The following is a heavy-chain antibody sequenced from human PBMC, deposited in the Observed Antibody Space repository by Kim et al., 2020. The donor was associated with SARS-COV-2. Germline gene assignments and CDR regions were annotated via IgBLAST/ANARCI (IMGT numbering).Heavy chain of an antibody. CDR3: IRGSWFGAY. D-gene: IGHD3-10*01. CDR2: IKSKAYGGTT. J-gene: IGHJ4*02. Sequence: GGSLRLSCTASGFTFGDYSMSWLRQAPGKGLEWVGFIKSKAYGGTTEYAASVKGRFTISRDDFKSIAYLQMNSLRAEDTAVYYCIRGSWFGAYWGQGTLVTVSS. CDR1: GFTFGDYS. V-gene: IGHV3-49*03.